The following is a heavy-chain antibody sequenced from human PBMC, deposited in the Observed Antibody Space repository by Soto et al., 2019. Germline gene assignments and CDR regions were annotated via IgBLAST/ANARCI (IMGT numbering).Heavy chain of an antibody. CDR2: ISANNGDT. CDR3: ARMVRGSNIDYYHYMDV. D-gene: IGHD3-10*01. V-gene: IGHV1-18*01. Sequence: QVQLVQSGAEVKKPGASVKVSCKASGYTFTSHGISWVRQAPGQGLEWMGWISANNGDTNYAQKFQGRVTVTTDTSTSTGYMEVRSLRSEDTAVYYCARMVRGSNIDYYHYMDVWGKGTTVTVSS. CDR1: GYTFTSHG. J-gene: IGHJ6*03.